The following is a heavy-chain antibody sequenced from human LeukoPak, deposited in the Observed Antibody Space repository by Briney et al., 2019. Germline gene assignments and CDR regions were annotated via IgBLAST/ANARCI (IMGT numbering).Heavy chain of an antibody. J-gene: IGHJ5*02. CDR3: ARRGSRKSSWYNWFDP. D-gene: IGHD6-13*01. V-gene: IGHV1-8*01. CDR1: GYTFTSYD. CDR2: MNPNSGNT. Sequence: GASVTVSCKATGYTFTSYDIDWVRKGIGHGLEWMGKMNPNSGNTGYAQKIQGRVTMTRNTSISSAYMELSSLRSADTAVYYCARRGSRKSSWYNWFDPWGQGTLVTVCS.